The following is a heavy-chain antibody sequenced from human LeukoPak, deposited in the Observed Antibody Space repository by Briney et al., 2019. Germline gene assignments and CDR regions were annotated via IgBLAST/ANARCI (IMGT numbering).Heavy chain of an antibody. J-gene: IGHJ4*02. CDR3: ARHIPMTTYDS. V-gene: IGHV4-59*08. D-gene: IGHD4-11*01. Sequence: SETLSLTCTVSGGSISTYYWSWIRQPPGKGLECLGFIFHTGTTDYNPSLKSRVTISVDTSKNQFSLNLSSVTAADTAVYYCARHIPMTTYDSWGQGTLVTVSS. CDR2: IFHTGTT. CDR1: GGSISTYY.